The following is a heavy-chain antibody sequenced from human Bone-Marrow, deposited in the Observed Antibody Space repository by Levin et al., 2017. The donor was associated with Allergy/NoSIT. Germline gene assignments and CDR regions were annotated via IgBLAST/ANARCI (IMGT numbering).Heavy chain of an antibody. J-gene: IGHJ4*02. CDR1: GFTVSNNY. CDR3: AGGPSRGY. CDR2: IYSGGST. Sequence: PGGSLRLSCAVSGFTVSNNYMSWVRQAPGKGLECVSIIYSGGSTYYADSVKGRFTISRDNSKNTLYLQMDSLRVEDTAVYYCAGGPSRGYWGQGTLVTVSS. D-gene: IGHD3-16*01. V-gene: IGHV3-53*01.